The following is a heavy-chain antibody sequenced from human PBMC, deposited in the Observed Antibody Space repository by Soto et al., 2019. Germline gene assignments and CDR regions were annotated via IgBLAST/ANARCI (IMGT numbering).Heavy chain of an antibody. CDR3: ARGPFGEGDSYYGMDV. V-gene: IGHV4-39*01. CDR1: GGSISSSSFY. Sequence: PSETLSLTCTVSGGSISSSSFYWGWIRQPPGKGLEWIGNIYYSGSTYYNPSPKSRVTISVDTSKNQFSLKLTSVTAADTAVYYCARGPFGEGDSYYGMDVWGQGTTVTVSS. J-gene: IGHJ6*02. D-gene: IGHD3-10*01. CDR2: IYYSGST.